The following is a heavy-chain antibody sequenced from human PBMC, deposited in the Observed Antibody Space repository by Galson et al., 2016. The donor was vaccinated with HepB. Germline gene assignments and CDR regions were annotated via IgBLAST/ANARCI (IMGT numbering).Heavy chain of an antibody. V-gene: IGHV1-46*01. Sequence: SVKVSCKASGYSFSDYYMHWVRQAPGQGLEWLGRINPSSGITSNAQKFQGRVTMTRDESSSTIYMELSSLRSEDTAVYYCARITLGNCSGGSCFLYDAFDIWGQGTMVTVSS. J-gene: IGHJ3*02. CDR3: ARITLGNCSGGSCFLYDAFDI. CDR2: INPSSGIT. CDR1: GYSFSDYY. D-gene: IGHD2-15*01.